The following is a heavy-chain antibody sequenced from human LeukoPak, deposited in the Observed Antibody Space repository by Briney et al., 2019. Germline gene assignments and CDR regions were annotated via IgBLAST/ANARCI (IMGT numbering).Heavy chain of an antibody. CDR2: IYSGGTR. CDR3: ARGHSNYGDYFDY. Sequence: GGSLRLSCSVSGFTVSTNYMSWVRQAPGKGLEWVSVIYSGGTRYYADSVKGRFTISRDNAKNSLSLQMNSLRAEDTALYFCARGHSNYGDYFDYWGQGTLVTVSS. J-gene: IGHJ4*02. V-gene: IGHV3-66*01. D-gene: IGHD4-11*01. CDR1: GFTVSTNY.